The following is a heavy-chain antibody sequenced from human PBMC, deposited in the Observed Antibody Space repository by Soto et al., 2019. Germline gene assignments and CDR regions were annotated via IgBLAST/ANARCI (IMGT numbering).Heavy chain of an antibody. CDR2: INHSGST. V-gene: IGHV4-34*01. Sequence: QVQLQQWGAGLLKPSETLSLTCAVYGGSFSGYYWSWIRQPPGKGLEWIGEINHSGSTNYNPSLKSRVTISVDTSKNQFSLKLSSVTAADTAVYYCARGESRFSSLPSAFDIWGQGTMVTVSS. D-gene: IGHD3-3*01. CDR1: GGSFSGYY. CDR3: ARGESRFSSLPSAFDI. J-gene: IGHJ3*02.